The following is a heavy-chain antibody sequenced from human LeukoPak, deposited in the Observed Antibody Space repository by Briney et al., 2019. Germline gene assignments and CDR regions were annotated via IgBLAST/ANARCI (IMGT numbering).Heavy chain of an antibody. CDR3: ARRWSKARYFDV. CDR2: IYYSGST. V-gene: IGHV4-30-4*01. Sequence: SETLSLTCTVSGGSISSGDHYWSWIRQPPGKGLEWIGHIYYSGSTYYNPSLKSRVTISVDTSKNQFSLKLTSLTAADTAVYYCARRWSKARYFDVWGRGTLVTVSS. J-gene: IGHJ2*01. D-gene: IGHD3-3*01. CDR1: GGSISSGDHY.